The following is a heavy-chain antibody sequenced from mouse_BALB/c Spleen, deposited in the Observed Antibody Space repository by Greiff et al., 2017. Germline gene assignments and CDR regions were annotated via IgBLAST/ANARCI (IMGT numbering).Heavy chain of an antibody. V-gene: IGHV5-6-5*01. CDR3: ARGQGLYYGNFDC. D-gene: IGHD2-1*01. Sequence: EVQGVDSGGGLVKPGGSLKLSCAASGFTFSSYAMSWVRQTPEKRLEWVASISSGGSTYYPDSVKGRFTISRDNARNILYLQMSSLRSEDTAMYYCARGQGLYYGNFDCWGQGNTLTVSS. CDR1: GFTFSSYA. CDR2: ISSGGST. J-gene: IGHJ2*01.